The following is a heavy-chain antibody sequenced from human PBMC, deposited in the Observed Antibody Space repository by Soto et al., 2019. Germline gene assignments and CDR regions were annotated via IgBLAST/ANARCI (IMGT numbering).Heavy chain of an antibody. V-gene: IGHV3-30*18. D-gene: IGHD1-1*01. J-gene: IGHJ4*02. Sequence: QVQLVESGGGVVQPGRSLRLSCAASGFTFSSYGMHWVRQAPGKGLEWVAVISYDGSNKYYADSVKGRFTISRDNSKNTRDLQMNSRRAEDTGVSYCAKDQGGTGFDYWGQGTLVTVSS. CDR3: AKDQGGTGFDY. CDR2: ISYDGSNK. CDR1: GFTFSSYG.